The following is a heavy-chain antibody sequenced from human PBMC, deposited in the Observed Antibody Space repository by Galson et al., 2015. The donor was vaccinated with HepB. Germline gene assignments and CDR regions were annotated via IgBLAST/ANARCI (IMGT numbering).Heavy chain of an antibody. V-gene: IGHV3-74*01. CDR2: INGDGSST. CDR3: ARGGPLGTYYFDY. Sequence: SLRLSCAASGFTFSTSWLHWVRQAPGKGLVWVSRINGDGSSTSYADSVKGRFTISGDNAKNTLYLQMNSLRVEDTAVYYCARGGPLGTYYFDYWGQGILVTVSS. J-gene: IGHJ4*02. CDR1: GFTFSTSW. D-gene: IGHD3/OR15-3a*01.